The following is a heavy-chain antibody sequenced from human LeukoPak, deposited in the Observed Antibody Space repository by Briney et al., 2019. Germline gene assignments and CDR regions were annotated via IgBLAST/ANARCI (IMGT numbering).Heavy chain of an antibody. CDR3: AKISLYDFWSGYYKPYWYFDL. CDR2: ISASGGST. CDR1: GFTFSSYA. V-gene: IGHV3-23*01. J-gene: IGHJ2*01. Sequence: GGSLRLSCAASGFTFSSYAMSWVRQAPGKGLEWVSAISASGGSTNNADSVKGRFTISRDNSKSILYLQMNSLRAEDTAVYHCAKISLYDFWSGYYKPYWYFDLWGRGTLVTVSS. D-gene: IGHD3-3*01.